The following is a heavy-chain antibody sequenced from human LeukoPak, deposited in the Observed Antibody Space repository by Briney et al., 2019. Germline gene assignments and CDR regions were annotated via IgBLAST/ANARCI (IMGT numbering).Heavy chain of an antibody. CDR2: INPDSGGT. Sequence: ASVKVSCKTSGYTFTGYYMYRVRQAPGQGLEWMGWINPDSGGTNYAQKFQGRVTMTRDTSISTAYMELSRLRSDDTAVYYCARDSGNGGYFDYWGQGTLVTVSS. D-gene: IGHD3-10*01. CDR1: GYTFTGYY. V-gene: IGHV1-2*02. CDR3: ARDSGNGGYFDY. J-gene: IGHJ4*02.